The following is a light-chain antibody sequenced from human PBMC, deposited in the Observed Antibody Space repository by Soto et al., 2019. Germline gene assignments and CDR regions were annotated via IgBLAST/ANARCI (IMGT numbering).Light chain of an antibody. V-gene: IGLV2-14*03. Sequence: QSVLTQPASVSGSPGQSITISCTGTSSDVGGYNFVSWYQQHPGSAPKLMISDVSNRPSGVSNRFSGSKSGNTASLTISGLQAEDEADYYCSSYTSSSTSYVFGTGTKVTVL. J-gene: IGLJ1*01. CDR3: SSYTSSSTSYV. CDR2: DVS. CDR1: SSDVGGYNF.